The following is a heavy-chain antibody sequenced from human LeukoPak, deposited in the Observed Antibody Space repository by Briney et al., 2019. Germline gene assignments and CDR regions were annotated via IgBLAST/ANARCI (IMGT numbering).Heavy chain of an antibody. CDR2: IYYSGST. D-gene: IGHD5-18*01. J-gene: IGHJ2*01. CDR3: ARRGYRNWYFDL. CDR1: GGSISSSSYY. V-gene: IGHV4-39*01. Sequence: SETLSLTCTVSGGSISSSSYYWGWIRQPPGKGLERIGSIYYSGSTYYNPSLKSRVTISVDTSKNQFSLKLSSVTATDTAVYYCARRGYRNWYFDLWGRGTLVTVSS.